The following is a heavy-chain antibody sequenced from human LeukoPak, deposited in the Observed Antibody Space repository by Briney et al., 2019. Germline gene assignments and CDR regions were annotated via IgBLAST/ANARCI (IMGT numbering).Heavy chain of an antibody. CDR1: GFTFSSYA. J-gene: IGHJ4*02. CDR3: AKEYTGTFSPFPSYFDN. Sequence: GGSLRLSCAASGFTFSSYAMNWVRQAPGKGLEWVPAITGSGGRTYYADSVKGRFTISRDNSKNTLYLQMNSLRAEDTAIYYCAKEYTGTFSPFPSYFDNWGQGTLVTVSS. D-gene: IGHD1-26*01. V-gene: IGHV3-23*01. CDR2: ITGSGGRT.